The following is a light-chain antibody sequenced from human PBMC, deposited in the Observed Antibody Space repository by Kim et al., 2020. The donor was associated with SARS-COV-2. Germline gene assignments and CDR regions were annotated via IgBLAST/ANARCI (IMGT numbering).Light chain of an antibody. CDR1: RSVSSTSTNRSY. CDR2: WAS. Sequence: DIVMTQSPGSLAVSLGERATVTCKSSRSVSSTSTNRSYIAWYQQRPGQSPKLIIYWASARESGVPDRISGSGSGTDFTLTISSLQAEDVAMYHCQQYYASPVTFGGGTKVDIK. CDR3: QQYYASPVT. V-gene: IGKV4-1*01. J-gene: IGKJ4*01.